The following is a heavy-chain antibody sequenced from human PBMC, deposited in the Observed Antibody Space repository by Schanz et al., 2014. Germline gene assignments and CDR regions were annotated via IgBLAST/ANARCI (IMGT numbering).Heavy chain of an antibody. CDR3: ARHLVNAYGMDV. CDR1: GGSISSSSYF. V-gene: IGHV4-39*01. CDR2: IYNSGST. J-gene: IGHJ6*02. Sequence: QLQLQESGPGLVKPSETLSLTCTVSGGSISSSSYFWGWIRQPPGKGLEWIGSIYNSGSTYYNPSQKSKAPISVDSPNTHSPRKLSSVPAADTAVYYCARHLVNAYGMDVWGQGTAVTVSS.